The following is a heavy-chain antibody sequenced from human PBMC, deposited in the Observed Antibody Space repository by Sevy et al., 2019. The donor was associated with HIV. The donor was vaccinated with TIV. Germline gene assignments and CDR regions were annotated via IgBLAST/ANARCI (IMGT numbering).Heavy chain of an antibody. V-gene: IGHV1-8*01. Sequence: ASVKVSCKASGYTFTSYDINWVRQATGQGLEWMGWMNPNSGNTGYAQKFQGRVTMTRNTSISTAYTELSSLRSEDTAVYYCAIYYYDSSGYYPQFDYWGQGTLVTVSS. CDR2: MNPNSGNT. CDR3: AIYYYDSSGYYPQFDY. CDR1: GYTFTSYD. J-gene: IGHJ4*02. D-gene: IGHD3-22*01.